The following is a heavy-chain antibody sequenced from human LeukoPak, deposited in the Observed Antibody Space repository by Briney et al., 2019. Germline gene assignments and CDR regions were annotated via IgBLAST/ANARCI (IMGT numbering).Heavy chain of an antibody. J-gene: IGHJ4*02. CDR3: ARAYYDFWSGYYTGIGY. CDR2: IKQDGSEK. V-gene: IGHV3-7*03. CDR1: GFTFSNSW. D-gene: IGHD3-3*01. Sequence: GGSLRLSCAASGFTFSNSWMSWVRQAPGKGLEWVANIKQDGSEKYYVDSVKGRFTISRDNSKNSLYLQLISLRAEDTAVYYCARAYYDFWSGYYTGIGYWGQGTLVTVSS.